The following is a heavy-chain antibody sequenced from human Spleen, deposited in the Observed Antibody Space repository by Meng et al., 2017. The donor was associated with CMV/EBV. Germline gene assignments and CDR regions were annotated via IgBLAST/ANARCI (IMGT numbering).Heavy chain of an antibody. V-gene: IGHV4-59*06. CDR3: AREGRSHQVGVSVY. Sequence: QAQLQESGPGLVKPSETLSLTCTVSGGSSSSYYWSWIRQPAGKGLEWIGYIYNSGSTYYNPSLKSRVTISVDTSKNQFSLKLRLVTAADTAVYYCAREGRSHQVGVSVYWGQGNLVTVSS. D-gene: IGHD2-21*01. CDR1: GGSSSSYY. J-gene: IGHJ4*02. CDR2: IYNSGST.